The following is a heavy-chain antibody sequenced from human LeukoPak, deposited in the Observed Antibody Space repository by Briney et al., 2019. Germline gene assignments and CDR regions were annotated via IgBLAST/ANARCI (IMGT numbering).Heavy chain of an antibody. J-gene: IGHJ4*02. CDR3: ASWYSSSASPSDY. D-gene: IGHD6-13*01. Sequence: SETLSLTCAVYGGSFSGYYWSWIRQPPGKGLEWIGEINHSGSTNCNPSLKSRVTISVDTSKNQFSLKLSSATAADTAVYYCASWYSSSASPSDYWGQGTLVTVSS. V-gene: IGHV4-34*01. CDR2: INHSGST. CDR1: GGSFSGYY.